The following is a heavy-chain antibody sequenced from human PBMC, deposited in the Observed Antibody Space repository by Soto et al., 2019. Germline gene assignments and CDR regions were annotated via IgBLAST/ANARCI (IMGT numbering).Heavy chain of an antibody. Sequence: SETLSLTCTVSGGSIISNAYYWGWIRQPPGKGLEWLGYIYYSGSASYNPSLKSRATMSVDTSKNQFSLKLSSVTAADTAVYYCARRPKRGSYSWCFDYWGQGTLVTVSS. V-gene: IGHV4-39*01. CDR1: GGSIISNAYY. CDR2: IYYSGSA. J-gene: IGHJ4*02. CDR3: ARRPKRGSYSWCFDY. D-gene: IGHD1-26*01.